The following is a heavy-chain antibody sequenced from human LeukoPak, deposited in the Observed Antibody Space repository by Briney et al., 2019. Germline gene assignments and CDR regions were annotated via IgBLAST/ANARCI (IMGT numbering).Heavy chain of an antibody. Sequence: GGSLRLSCAASGFTFSSYSMNWVRQAPWKGLEWVSSISRIRSYIYYADSVKGRFTISRDNAKNSLYLEMNSLRAEDTAVYYCARDLGGSDFWSGFSHYYYGMDVWGQGTTVTVSS. CDR3: ARDLGGSDFWSGFSHYYYGMDV. CDR2: ISRIRSYI. V-gene: IGHV3-21*01. D-gene: IGHD3-3*01. J-gene: IGHJ6*02. CDR1: GFTFSSYS.